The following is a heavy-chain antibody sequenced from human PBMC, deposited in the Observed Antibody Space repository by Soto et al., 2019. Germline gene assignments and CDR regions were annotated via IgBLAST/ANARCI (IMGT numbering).Heavy chain of an antibody. J-gene: IGHJ6*02. CDR3: ANKAYDSSEYYYYGMDV. Sequence: QVQLVQSGAEVKKPGSSVKVSCKASGGTFSSYIISWVRQAPGQGLEWMGRIIPILGIANYAQKFQGRVTITADKSTSTAYMELSSLRSEDTAVYYCANKAYDSSEYYYYGMDVWGQGTTVTVSS. CDR2: IIPILGIA. V-gene: IGHV1-69*02. D-gene: IGHD3-22*01. CDR1: GGTFSSYI.